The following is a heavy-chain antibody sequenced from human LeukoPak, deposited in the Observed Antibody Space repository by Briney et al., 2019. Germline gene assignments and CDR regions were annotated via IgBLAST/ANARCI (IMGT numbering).Heavy chain of an antibody. V-gene: IGHV4-34*01. CDR1: GGSFSGYY. CDR3: ARAGGYGSGSYLYY. CDR2: INHSGST. J-gene: IGHJ4*02. Sequence: SETLSLTCAVYGGSFSGYYWSWTRQPPGKGLEWIGEINHSGSTKYNPSLKSRVTISVDTSKNQFSLKLSSVTAADTAVYYCARAGGYGSGSYLYYWGQGTLVTVSS. D-gene: IGHD3-10*01.